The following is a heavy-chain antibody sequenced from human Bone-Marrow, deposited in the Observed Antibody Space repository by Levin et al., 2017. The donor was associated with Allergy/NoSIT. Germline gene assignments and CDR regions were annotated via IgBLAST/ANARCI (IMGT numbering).Heavy chain of an antibody. CDR1: GASISSDF. V-gene: IGHV4-59*01. CDR2: IPNTGRI. J-gene: IGHJ6*02. D-gene: IGHD2-15*01. CDR3: AKGGVDGLDV. Sequence: PSETLSLTCVVSGASISSDFWTWVRQAPGKGLEWIGYIPNTGRISYSPSLKSRVTISVDTSKNEVSLKLTSVTAAGAAVYYCAKGGVDGLDVWGQGTTVTVSS.